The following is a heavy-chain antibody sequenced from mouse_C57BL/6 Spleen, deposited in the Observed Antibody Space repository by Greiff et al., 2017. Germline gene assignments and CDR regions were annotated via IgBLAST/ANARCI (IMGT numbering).Heavy chain of an antibody. V-gene: IGHV1-82*01. CDR3: ARSNYHAY. CDR1: GYAFSSSW. CDR2: IYPGDGDT. Sequence: LVKPGASVKISCKASGYAFSSSWMNWVKQRPGKGLEWIGRIYPGDGDTNYNGKFKGKATLTADKSSSTAYMQLSSLTSEDSAVYFCARSNYHAYWGQGTLVTVSA. J-gene: IGHJ3*01. D-gene: IGHD2-5*01.